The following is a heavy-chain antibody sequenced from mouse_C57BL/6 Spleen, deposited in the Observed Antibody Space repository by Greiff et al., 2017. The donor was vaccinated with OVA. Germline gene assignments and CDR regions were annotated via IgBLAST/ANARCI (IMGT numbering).Heavy chain of an antibody. V-gene: IGHV1-52*01. D-gene: IGHD2-5*01. CDR3: AREGYSNYLAY. CDR1: GYTFTSYW. Sequence: QVQLQQPGAELVRPGSSVKLSCKASGYTFTSYWMHWVKQRPIQGLEWIGNIDPSDSETHYNQKFKDKATLTVDKSPSTAYMQLSSLTSEDSAVYYCAREGYSNYLAYWGQGTLVTVSA. J-gene: IGHJ3*01. CDR2: IDPSDSET.